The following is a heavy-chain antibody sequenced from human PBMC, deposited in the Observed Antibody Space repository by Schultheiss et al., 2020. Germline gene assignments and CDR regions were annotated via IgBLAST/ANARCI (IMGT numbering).Heavy chain of an antibody. CDR1: GFTFSSYA. J-gene: IGHJ4*02. Sequence: GGSLRLSCAASGFTFSSYAMSWVRQAPGKGLEWVSAISGSGGSTYYADSVKGRFTISRDNSKNTLYLQMNSLRAEDTAVYYCATEAGYSSGWYPGDVDYWGQGTLVTVSS. CDR2: ISGSGGST. D-gene: IGHD6-19*01. CDR3: ATEAGYSSGWYPGDVDY. V-gene: IGHV3-23*01.